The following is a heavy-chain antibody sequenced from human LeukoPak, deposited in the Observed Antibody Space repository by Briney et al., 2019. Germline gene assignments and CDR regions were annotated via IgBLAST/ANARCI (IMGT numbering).Heavy chain of an antibody. V-gene: IGHV1-18*01. CDR1: GYTFTSYG. J-gene: IGHJ6*02. D-gene: IGHD3-9*01. CDR3: ARDGDGLRYFDWLLSPYYYYGMDV. Sequence: ASVKVSCKASGYTFTSYGISWVRQAPGQGLEWMGWTSAYNGNTNYAQKLQGRVTMTTDTSTSTAYMELRSLRSDDTAVYYCARDGDGLRYFDWLLSPYYYYGMDVWGQGTTVTVSS. CDR2: TSAYNGNT.